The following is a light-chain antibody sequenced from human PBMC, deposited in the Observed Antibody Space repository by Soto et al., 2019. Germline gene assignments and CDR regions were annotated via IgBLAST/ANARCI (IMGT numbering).Light chain of an antibody. Sequence: DIQMTQSPSSLSASVGDRVTMTCRASQDLRNYVAWYQQKPGEVPKLLIYAASTLQSGVPARFSGGGFGTDFTLTISSLRPEDVATYYCQRYHSALLTLGPGTKVELK. J-gene: IGKJ3*01. CDR2: AAS. CDR3: QRYHSALLT. CDR1: QDLRNY. V-gene: IGKV1-27*01.